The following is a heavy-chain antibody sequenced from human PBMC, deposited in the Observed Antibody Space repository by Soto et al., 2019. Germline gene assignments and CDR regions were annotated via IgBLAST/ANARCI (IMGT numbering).Heavy chain of an antibody. J-gene: IGHJ5*02. Sequence: SETLSLTCAVSGGSISSGGYSWSWIRQPPGKGLEWIGYMYHSGSTYYNPSLKSRVTISVDRSKNQFSLKLSSVTAADTAVYYCARVPGPWGQGTLVTVSS. CDR1: GGSISSGGYS. CDR2: MYHSGST. CDR3: ARVPGP. V-gene: IGHV4-30-2*01.